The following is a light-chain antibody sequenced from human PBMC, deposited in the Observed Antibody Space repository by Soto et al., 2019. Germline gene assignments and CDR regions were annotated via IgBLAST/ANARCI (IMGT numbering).Light chain of an antibody. CDR1: QSISSY. CDR2: AAS. CDR3: HQSYSTLPIT. V-gene: IGKV1-39*01. J-gene: IGKJ5*01. Sequence: DIQMTQSPSSLSASVGDRVTITCRASQSISSYLNWYQQKPGKAPKLLIYAASSLQSGGPSRFSGSGSGTDFSLTISSLQPEDFATYYCHQSYSTLPITFGQGTRLEIK.